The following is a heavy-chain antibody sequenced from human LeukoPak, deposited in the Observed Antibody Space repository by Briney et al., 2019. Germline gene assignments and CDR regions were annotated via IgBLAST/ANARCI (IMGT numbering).Heavy chain of an antibody. CDR3: TTVDTTMV. J-gene: IGHJ4*02. Sequence: GGPLRLSCAASGFTFSGPTMHWVRKASGKGLECVGRFRSKPNSYATAYAASVKGRFTVSRDDSKNTAYLQMNSLKAEDTAVYYCTTVDTTMVWGQGTLVTVSS. D-gene: IGHD5-18*01. CDR2: FRSKPNSYAT. CDR1: GFTFSGPT. V-gene: IGHV3-73*01.